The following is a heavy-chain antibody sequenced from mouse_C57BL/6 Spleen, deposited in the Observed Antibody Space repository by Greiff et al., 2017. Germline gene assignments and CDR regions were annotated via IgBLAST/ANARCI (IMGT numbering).Heavy chain of an antibody. CDR1: GFTFSSYA. D-gene: IGHD1-2*01. J-gene: IGHJ4*01. CDR2: ISSGGDYI. Sequence: EVKLMESGEGLVKPGGSLKLSCAASGFTFSSYAMSWVRQTPEKRLEWVAYISSGGDYIYYADTVKGRFTISRDNARNTLYLQMSSLKSEDTAMYYCTSPITTAYYYAMDYWGQGTSVTVSS. CDR3: TSPITTAYYYAMDY. V-gene: IGHV5-9-1*02.